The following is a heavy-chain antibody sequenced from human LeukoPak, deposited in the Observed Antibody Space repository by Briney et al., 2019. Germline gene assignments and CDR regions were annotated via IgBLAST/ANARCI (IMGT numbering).Heavy chain of an antibody. V-gene: IGHV4-59*08. CDR3: ARQGGIAVAGTADY. J-gene: IGHJ4*02. Sequence: SETLSLTCTVSGGSISSYYWSWIRQPPGKGLEWIGCISYSGSTNSNPSLKSRITVSIDTSKNQFSLKLSSVTAADTAVYYCARQGGIAVAGTADYWGQGTLVTVSS. CDR1: GGSISSYY. CDR2: ISYSGST. D-gene: IGHD6-19*01.